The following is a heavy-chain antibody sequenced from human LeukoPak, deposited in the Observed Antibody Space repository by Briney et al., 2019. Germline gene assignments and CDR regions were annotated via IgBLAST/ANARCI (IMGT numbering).Heavy chain of an antibody. D-gene: IGHD6-13*01. CDR3: AKDMGIAAAGIGSTFDY. Sequence: GGSLRLSCAVSGFTFDDYAMHWVRQAPGKGLEWVSGISWNSGSIGYADSVKGRFTISRDNAKNSLYLQMNSPRAEDTALYYCAKDMGIAAAGIGSTFDYWGQGTLVTVSS. V-gene: IGHV3-9*01. CDR1: GFTFDDYA. J-gene: IGHJ4*02. CDR2: ISWNSGSI.